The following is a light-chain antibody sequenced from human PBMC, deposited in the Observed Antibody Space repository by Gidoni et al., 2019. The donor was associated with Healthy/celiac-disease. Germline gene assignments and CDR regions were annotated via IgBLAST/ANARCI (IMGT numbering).Light chain of an antibody. Sequence: DIQMTQSPSTLSASGGGRVTITCRARQSISIWLAWYQQKPGTAPKLLRYKASSFESGVPSRFSCSGSGTEFTLTISSLQPDDFATYSCQQYNSYSGTFGQGTKVEIK. CDR3: QQYNSYSGT. CDR1: QSISIW. V-gene: IGKV1-5*03. J-gene: IGKJ1*01. CDR2: KAS.